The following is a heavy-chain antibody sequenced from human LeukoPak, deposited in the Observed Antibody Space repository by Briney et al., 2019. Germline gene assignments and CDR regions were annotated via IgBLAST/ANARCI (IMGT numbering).Heavy chain of an antibody. CDR3: AKDLAYYYYDSSGYVPTMDY. D-gene: IGHD3-22*01. CDR2: IRSSSSTI. CDR1: GFTFSSYS. Sequence: PGGSLRLSCAASGFTFSSYSMNWVRQAPGKGLEWVSYIRSSSSTIYYADSVKGRFTISRDNAKNSLYLQMNSLRAEDTAVYYCAKDLAYYYYDSSGYVPTMDYWGQGTLVTVSS. J-gene: IGHJ4*02. V-gene: IGHV3-48*04.